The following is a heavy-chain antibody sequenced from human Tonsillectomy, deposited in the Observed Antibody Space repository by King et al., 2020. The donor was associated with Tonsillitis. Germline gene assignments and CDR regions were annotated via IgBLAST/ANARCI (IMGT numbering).Heavy chain of an antibody. CDR2: ISSSSTYI. V-gene: IGHV3-21*01. CDR3: ARGTTTVTPLYYFDY. D-gene: IGHD4-17*01. CDR1: GFTFSSYN. Sequence: VQLVESGGGLVNPGGSLRLSCAASGFTFSSYNMNWVRRAPGKGLDWVSSISSSSTYINYADSMKGRFTISRDNAKNSLYLQMNSLRAEDTAVYYCARGTTTVTPLYYFDYWGQGTLVTVSS. J-gene: IGHJ4*02.